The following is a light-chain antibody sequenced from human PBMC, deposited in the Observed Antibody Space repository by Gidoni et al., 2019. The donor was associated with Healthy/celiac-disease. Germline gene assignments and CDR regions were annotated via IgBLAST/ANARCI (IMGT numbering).Light chain of an antibody. CDR1: QSVSSY. Sequence: EIVLTQSLATLSLSPGERATLSCRASQSVSSYLAWYQQKPGQAPRLLIYDASNRATGIPARFSGSGSGTDFTLTISSLEPEDFAVYYWQQRSNWPPLTFGGGTKVEIK. CDR3: QQRSNWPPLT. J-gene: IGKJ4*01. V-gene: IGKV3-11*01. CDR2: DAS.